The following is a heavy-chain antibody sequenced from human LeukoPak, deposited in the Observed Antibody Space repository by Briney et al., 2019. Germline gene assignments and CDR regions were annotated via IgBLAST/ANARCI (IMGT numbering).Heavy chain of an antibody. Sequence: GGSLRLSCAASGFTFSSYAMNWVRQAPGKGLEWVSAISGSGGSTYYADSVKGRFTISRDNSKNTLYLQMNSLRAEDTAVYYCAKPYSSSWSPFDSWGQGTLVTVSS. CDR2: ISGSGGST. J-gene: IGHJ4*02. CDR1: GFTFSSYA. CDR3: AKPYSSSWSPFDS. V-gene: IGHV3-23*01. D-gene: IGHD6-13*01.